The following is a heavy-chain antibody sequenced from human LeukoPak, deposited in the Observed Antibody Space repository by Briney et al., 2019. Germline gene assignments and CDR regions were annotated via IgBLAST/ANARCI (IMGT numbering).Heavy chain of an antibody. J-gene: IGHJ6*03. Sequence: PGGSLRLSCAASGFTFSSYWMSWVRQAPGKGLEWVANIKQDGSEKYYVDSVKGRFTISRDNAKNSLYLQMNSLRAEDTAVYYCARGLVGWYSGYDFYYYYYMDVWGKGTTVTASS. V-gene: IGHV3-7*01. CDR1: GFTFSSYW. D-gene: IGHD5-12*01. CDR3: ARGLVGWYSGYDFYYYYYMDV. CDR2: IKQDGSEK.